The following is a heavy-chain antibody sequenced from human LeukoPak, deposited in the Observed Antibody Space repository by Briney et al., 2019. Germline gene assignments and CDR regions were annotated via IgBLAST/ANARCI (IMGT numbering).Heavy chain of an antibody. CDR1: GYSFTDYY. CDR2: INPNSGDT. V-gene: IGHV1-2*02. Sequence: ASAKVSCKASGYSFTDYYIHWVRQAPGQGLEWMGWINPNSGDTNYAQKFQGRVTMTRDTSISTAYMDLIRLRSDDTAVYYCASISHVWSGYYTVYFDYWGQGTLVSVCS. J-gene: IGHJ4*02. CDR3: ASISHVWSGYYTVYFDY. D-gene: IGHD3-3*02.